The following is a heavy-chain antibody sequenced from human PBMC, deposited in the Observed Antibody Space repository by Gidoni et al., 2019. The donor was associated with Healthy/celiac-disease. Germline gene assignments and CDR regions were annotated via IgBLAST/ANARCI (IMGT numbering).Heavy chain of an antibody. J-gene: IGHJ6*02. Sequence: QVQLVESGGGVVQPGRSLRLSCAASGFTFSSYGMHWVRQAPGKGLEWVAVIWYDGSNKYYANSVKGRFTISRDNSKNTLYLQRNSLRAEDTAVYYCARGGRGYCSSTSCYTLNYGMDVWGQGTTVTVSS. CDR1: GFTFSSYG. CDR3: ARGGRGYCSSTSCYTLNYGMDV. CDR2: IWYDGSNK. D-gene: IGHD2-2*02. V-gene: IGHV3-33*01.